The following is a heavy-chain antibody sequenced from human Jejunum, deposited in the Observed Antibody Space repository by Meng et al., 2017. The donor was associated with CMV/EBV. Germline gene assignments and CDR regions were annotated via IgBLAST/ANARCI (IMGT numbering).Heavy chain of an antibody. J-gene: IGHJ4*02. V-gene: IGHV4-4*07. Sequence: QVQLQTSGPGSVRPSETLSLICTVSGDSITNPQWNWIRQPAGKGLEWIGRVYGSGSTNYNPSLKSRVTISVDTSKNQFSLRLNSVTAADTAVYYCARDRFYDGRGYYFEIGYWGQGTLVTVSS. D-gene: IGHD3-22*01. CDR2: VYGSGST. CDR3: ARDRFYDGRGYYFEIGY. CDR1: GDSITNPQ.